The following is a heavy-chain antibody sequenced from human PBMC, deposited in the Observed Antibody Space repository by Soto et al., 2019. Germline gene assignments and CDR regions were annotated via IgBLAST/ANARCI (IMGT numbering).Heavy chain of an antibody. CDR3: AKELYVWGSSMPAYPFDL. J-gene: IGHJ3*01. D-gene: IGHD3-16*01. V-gene: IGHV3-30*18. CDR1: GFILSSYG. Sequence: QVQLVESGGGVVQPGRSLRLSCVASGFILSSYGMHWVRQAPGKGLEWVAFISIDGNNENYADSVKGRFTISRDDSKNTLFLQMNSLRAEDTAVYYCAKELYVWGSSMPAYPFDLWGQGTIVTVSS. CDR2: ISIDGNNE.